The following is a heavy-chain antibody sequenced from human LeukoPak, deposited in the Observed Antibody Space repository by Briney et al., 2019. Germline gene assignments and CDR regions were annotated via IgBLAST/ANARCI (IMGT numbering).Heavy chain of an antibody. Sequence: GGSLRLSCAASGFTFSSYGMHWVRQAPGKGLEWVAVISYDGSNKYYADSVKGRFTISRDNSKNTLYLQMNSLRAEDTAVYYCAKDHRRYCSGGSCYPNWFDPWGQGTLVTVSS. D-gene: IGHD2-15*01. V-gene: IGHV3-30*18. CDR3: AKDHRRYCSGGSCYPNWFDP. CDR2: ISYDGSNK. J-gene: IGHJ5*02. CDR1: GFTFSSYG.